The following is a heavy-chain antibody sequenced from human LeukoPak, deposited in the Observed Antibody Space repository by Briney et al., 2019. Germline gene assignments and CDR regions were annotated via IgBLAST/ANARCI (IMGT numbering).Heavy chain of an antibody. Sequence: GGSLRLSCAASGFTFSNYNLNWVRQAPGKGLEWVSYISDGSSTIYYADSVKGRFTISRDNAKNSLYLQMNSLRAEDTAVYYCARDQINYYDFWSGYYPTIDYWGQGTLVTVSS. D-gene: IGHD3-3*01. CDR3: ARDQINYYDFWSGYYPTIDY. CDR1: GFTFSNYN. CDR2: ISDGSSTI. V-gene: IGHV3-48*04. J-gene: IGHJ4*02.